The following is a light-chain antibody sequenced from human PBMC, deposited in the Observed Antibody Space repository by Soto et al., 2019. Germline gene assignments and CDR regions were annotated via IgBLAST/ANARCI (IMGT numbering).Light chain of an antibody. V-gene: IGLV1-51*02. CDR2: ENN. CDR1: SSNIGNNY. J-gene: IGLJ3*02. CDR3: GTWDNSLRAGV. Sequence: QAVVTQPPSVSAAPGQKVTIFCSGSSSNIGNNYVSWYQQLPGTAPKLLIYENNKRPSGIPDRFSGSKSGTSATLGITGLQTGDEADYYCGTWDNSLRAGVFGGGTKVTVL.